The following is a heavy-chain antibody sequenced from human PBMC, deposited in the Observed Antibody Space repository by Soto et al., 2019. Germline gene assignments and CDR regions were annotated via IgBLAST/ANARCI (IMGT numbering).Heavy chain of an antibody. J-gene: IGHJ5*02. D-gene: IGHD6-6*01. Sequence: SETLSLTCTVSGGSVSSGSYYWSWIRQPPGKGLEWIGYIYYSGSTNYNPSLKSRVTISVDTSKNQFSLKLSSVTAADTAVYYCAREYSSSSYWFDPWGQGTLVTVSS. CDR3: AREYSSSSYWFDP. V-gene: IGHV4-61*01. CDR1: GGSVSSGSYY. CDR2: IYYSGST.